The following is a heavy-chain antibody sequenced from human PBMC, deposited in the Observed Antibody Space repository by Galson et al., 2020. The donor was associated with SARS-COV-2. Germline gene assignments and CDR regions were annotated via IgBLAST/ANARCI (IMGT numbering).Heavy chain of an antibody. CDR1: GFTFSSSA. J-gene: IGHJ4*02. CDR2: ISYDRNNH. D-gene: IGHD6-19*01. CDR3: VRTLGSLSDN. V-gene: IGHV3-30-3*01. Sequence: GGSLRISCAASGFTFSSSAMHWVRQAPGTGLEWVAFISYDRNNHYYADSVKGRFTTSRDTSKNTLFLQMNSLTAEDTAVYFCVRTLGSLSDNWGQGTLVTVSS.